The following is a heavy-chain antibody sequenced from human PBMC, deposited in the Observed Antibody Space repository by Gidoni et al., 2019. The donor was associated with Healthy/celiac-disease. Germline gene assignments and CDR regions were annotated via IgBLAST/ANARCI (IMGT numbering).Heavy chain of an antibody. D-gene: IGHD1-26*01. CDR1: GGTFSSYA. CDR2: IIPIFGTA. CDR3: ARVVPAAVGATIYYYYYYMDV. Sequence: QVQLVQSGAEVKKPGSSVKVSCKASGGTFSSYAISWVRQAPGQGLEWMGGIIPIFGTANYAQKFQGRVTITADESTSTAYMELSSLRSEDTAVYYCARVVPAAVGATIYYYYYYMDVWGKGTTVTVSS. V-gene: IGHV1-69*01. J-gene: IGHJ6*03.